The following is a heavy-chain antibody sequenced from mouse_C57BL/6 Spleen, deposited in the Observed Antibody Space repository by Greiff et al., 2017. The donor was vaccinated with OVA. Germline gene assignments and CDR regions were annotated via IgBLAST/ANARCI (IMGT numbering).Heavy chain of an antibody. D-gene: IGHD3-2*02. CDR2: IYPSDSET. CDR1: GYTFTSYW. J-gene: IGHJ4*01. V-gene: IGHV1-61*01. CDR3: ARSQLRFYAMDY. Sequence: VQLQQPGAELVRPGSSVKLSCKASGYTFTSYWMDWVKQRPGQGLEWIGNIYPSDSETHYNQKFKDKATLTVDKSSSTAYMQLSSLTSEDSAVYCCARSQLRFYAMDYWGQGTSVTVSS.